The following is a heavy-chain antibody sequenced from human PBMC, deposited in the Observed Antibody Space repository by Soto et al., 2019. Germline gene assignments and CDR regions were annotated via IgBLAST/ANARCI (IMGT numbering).Heavy chain of an antibody. J-gene: IGHJ4*02. D-gene: IGHD2-15*01. CDR3: ARAPEYCRGGTCYYLPFDY. CDR2: ISYDGSNK. Sequence: GGSLRLSCAASGFTFSDYGIHWVRQAPGKGLEWVALISYDGSNKYYTDSVKGRFTISRDNSKNTLSLQMNSLRAEDTAIYYCARAPEYCRGGTCYYLPFDYWGQGTLVTVSS. V-gene: IGHV3-30*03. CDR1: GFTFSDYG.